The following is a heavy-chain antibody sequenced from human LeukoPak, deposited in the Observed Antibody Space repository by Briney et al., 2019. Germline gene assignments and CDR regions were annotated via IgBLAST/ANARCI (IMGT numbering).Heavy chain of an antibody. CDR3: ARDTHYYYDSSGYLLL. CDR1: GFTFSSYA. V-gene: IGHV3-30*04. Sequence: GGSLRLSCAASGFTFSSYAMHWVRQAPGKGLEWVAVISYDGSNKYYADSVKGRFTISRDNSKNTLYLQMNSLRAEDTAVYYCARDTHYYYDSSGYLLLWGQGTLVTVSS. CDR2: ISYDGSNK. J-gene: IGHJ4*02. D-gene: IGHD3-22*01.